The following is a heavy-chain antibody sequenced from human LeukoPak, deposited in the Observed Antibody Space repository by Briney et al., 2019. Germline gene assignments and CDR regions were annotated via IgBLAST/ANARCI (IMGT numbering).Heavy chain of an antibody. Sequence: GGSLRLSCAASGFTFSSYGMHWVRQAPGKGLEWVAFIRYDGSNKYYADSVKGRFTISRDNSKNTLYLQMNSLRAEDTAVYYCAKDQADIVVVVAATQNYYYYMDVWGKGTTVTVSS. CDR2: IRYDGSNK. CDR3: AKDQADIVVVVAATQNYYYYMDV. CDR1: GFTFSSYG. D-gene: IGHD2-15*01. J-gene: IGHJ6*03. V-gene: IGHV3-30*02.